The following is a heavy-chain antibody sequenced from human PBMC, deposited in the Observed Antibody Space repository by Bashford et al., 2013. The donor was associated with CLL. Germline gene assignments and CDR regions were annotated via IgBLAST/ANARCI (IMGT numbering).Heavy chain of an antibody. CDR1: GYTFTSYD. CDR3: ARRIPSIAVAGNWMEDYYYYGMDV. J-gene: IGHJ6*02. Sequence: ASVKVSCKTSGYTFTSYDFNWVRQATGQGLEWMGWMNPNSGNTGYAQKFQGRVTMTRDTSISTAYMELSSLRSEDTAVYYCARRIPSIAVAGNWMEDYYYYGMDVWGQGDHGHRLL. CDR2: MNPNSGNT. D-gene: IGHD6-19*01. V-gene: IGHV1-8*01.